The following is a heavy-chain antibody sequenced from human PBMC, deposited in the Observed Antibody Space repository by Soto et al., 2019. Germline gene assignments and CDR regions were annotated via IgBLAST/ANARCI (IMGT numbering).Heavy chain of an antibody. D-gene: IGHD1-1*01. Sequence: QVQLVQSGADLKKPGASVKVSCKASGYTFSSYGISWVRQAPGQGLEWMGWISANNGNTNYAQKVQGRVTMTTETSTSAAYMELRSLRSDDTAMYYCARGGPGAPFDYWGQGTPVTVSS. V-gene: IGHV1-18*01. CDR2: ISANNGNT. J-gene: IGHJ4*02. CDR3: ARGGPGAPFDY. CDR1: GYTFSSYG.